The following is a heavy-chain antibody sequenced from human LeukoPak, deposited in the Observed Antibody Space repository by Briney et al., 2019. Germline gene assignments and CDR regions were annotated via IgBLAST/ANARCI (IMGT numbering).Heavy chain of an antibody. J-gene: IGHJ4*02. Sequence: GGSLRLSCAASGFTFSSYAMSWVRQAPGKGLEWVSAISGNAAGTYYADSVKGRFTISRDNSKNTLYLQMSSLRAEDTAVYYCAKAITTTGKPVFDYWGQGTLVTVSS. CDR2: ISGNAAGT. D-gene: IGHD3-9*01. CDR1: GFTFSSYA. CDR3: AKAITTTGKPVFDY. V-gene: IGHV3-23*01.